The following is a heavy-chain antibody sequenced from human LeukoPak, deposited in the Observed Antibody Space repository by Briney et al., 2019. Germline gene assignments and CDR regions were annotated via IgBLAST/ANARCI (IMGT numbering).Heavy chain of an antibody. CDR1: GFTSSSYA. CDR2: ISYDGSNK. J-gene: IGHJ4*02. CDR3: ARGKGSWSSFEY. V-gene: IGHV3-30*04. Sequence: GSLRCSSAASGFTSSSYAMHWVRQAPGKGLEWVAVISYDGSNKYYADSVKGRFTISRDNSKNTLYLQMNSLRAKDTAVYYCARGKGSWSSFEYWGQGTLVTVSS. D-gene: IGHD6-13*01.